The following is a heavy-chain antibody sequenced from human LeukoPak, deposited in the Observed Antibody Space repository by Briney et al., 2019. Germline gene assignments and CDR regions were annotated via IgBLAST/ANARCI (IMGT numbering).Heavy chain of an antibody. CDR1: GFTFSSYS. V-gene: IGHV3-21*01. D-gene: IGHD3-10*01. Sequence: GGSLRLSCAASGFTFSSYSMNWVRQAPGKGLEWVSSISSSSSYIYYADSVKGRFTISRDNAKNSLYLQMNSLRAEDTAVYYCARESESEGPFDYWGQGTLVTVSS. J-gene: IGHJ4*02. CDR2: ISSSSSYI. CDR3: ARESESEGPFDY.